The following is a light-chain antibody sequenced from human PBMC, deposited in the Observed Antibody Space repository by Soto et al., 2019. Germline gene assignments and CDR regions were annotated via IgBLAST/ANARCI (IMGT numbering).Light chain of an antibody. Sequence: QSALTQPASVSGSPGQSITISCTGTSSDVGGYKYVSWYQHHPGKAPKLMIYEVANRPPGLSIRFSASKSGNTASLTISGLQAEDEADYFCCSYTTSSTLVFGTGTKVTVL. CDR1: SSDVGGYKY. CDR2: EVA. CDR3: CSYTTSSTLV. V-gene: IGLV2-14*01. J-gene: IGLJ1*01.